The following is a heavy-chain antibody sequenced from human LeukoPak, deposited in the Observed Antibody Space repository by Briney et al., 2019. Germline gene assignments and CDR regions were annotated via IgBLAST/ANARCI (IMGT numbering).Heavy chain of an antibody. CDR2: INHSGST. D-gene: IGHD3-10*01. J-gene: IGHJ5*02. CDR3: ARLGRVGYYAPRASNWFDP. V-gene: IGHV4-34*01. CDR1: GGSFRGYY. Sequence: SETLSLTFAVYGGSFRGYYWSWIRQPPGKGLEWIGEINHSGSTNYNPSLKSRVSISVDTSKNQFPLKLSSVTAADTAVYYCARLGRVGYYAPRASNWFDPWGQGTLVTVSS.